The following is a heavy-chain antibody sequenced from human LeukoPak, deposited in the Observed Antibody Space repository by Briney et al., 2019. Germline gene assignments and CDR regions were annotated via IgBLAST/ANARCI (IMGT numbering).Heavy chain of an antibody. CDR2: IYTSGST. Sequence: SETLSLTCTVSGGSISSSSYYWGWIRQPAGKGLEWIGRIYTSGSTNYNPSLKSRVTMSVDTSKNQFSLKLSSVTAADTAVYYCAREGSSGYYLLGLWFDPWGQGTLVTVSS. J-gene: IGHJ5*02. V-gene: IGHV4-61*02. CDR3: AREGSSGYYLLGLWFDP. D-gene: IGHD3-22*01. CDR1: GGSISSSSYY.